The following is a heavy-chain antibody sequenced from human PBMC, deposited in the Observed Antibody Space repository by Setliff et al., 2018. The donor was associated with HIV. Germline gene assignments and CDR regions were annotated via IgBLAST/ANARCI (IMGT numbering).Heavy chain of an antibody. V-gene: IGHV1-18*01. CDR3: ASVKSVSYVGPLDF. J-gene: IGHJ3*01. D-gene: IGHD3-16*01. CDR2: ISVYNSNT. Sequence: ASVKVSCKASGYTFLNYGINWVRQAPGQGLEWMGWISVYNSNTNYARKLQGRVIMTTDTSTRTVYMELRSLRSDDTAVYYCASVKSVSYVGPLDFWGQGTMVTVSS. CDR1: GYTFLNYG.